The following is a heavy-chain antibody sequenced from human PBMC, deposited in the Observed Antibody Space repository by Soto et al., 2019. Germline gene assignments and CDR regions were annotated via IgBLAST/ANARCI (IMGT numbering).Heavy chain of an antibody. CDR2: IYYSGST. V-gene: IGHV4-59*01. Sequence: PSETLSLTCTVSGGSISSYYWSWIRQPPGKGLEWIGYIYYSGSTNYNPSLKSRVTISVDTSKNQFSLKLSSVTAADTAVYYCARDVEQYGWYWANWFDPWGQGTLVTVSS. CDR3: ARDVEQYGWYWANWFDP. CDR1: GGSISSYY. D-gene: IGHD6-19*01. J-gene: IGHJ5*02.